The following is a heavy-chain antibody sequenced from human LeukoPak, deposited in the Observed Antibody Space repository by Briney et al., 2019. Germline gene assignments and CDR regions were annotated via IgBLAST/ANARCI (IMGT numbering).Heavy chain of an antibody. Sequence: GGSLRLSCAASGFTFSSYAMSWVRQAPGKGLEWVSAISGRGGSTYYADSVKGRFTISRDNSKNTLYLQMNSLRAEDTAVYYCAKSRGYSGYDNNWFDPWGQGTLVTVSS. CDR2: ISGRGGST. V-gene: IGHV3-23*01. J-gene: IGHJ5*02. CDR3: AKSRGYSGYDNNWFDP. CDR1: GFTFSSYA. D-gene: IGHD5-12*01.